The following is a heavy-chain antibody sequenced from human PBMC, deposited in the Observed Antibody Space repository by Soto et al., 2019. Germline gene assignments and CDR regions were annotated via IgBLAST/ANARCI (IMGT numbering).Heavy chain of an antibody. CDR3: ARNTTDSYGMDV. CDR1: GFTFSSYG. V-gene: IGHV3-33*01. Sequence: GGSLRLSCAASGFTFSSYGMHWVRQAPGKGLEWVAVIWYDGSNKYYADSVKGRFTISRDNSKNTLYLQMNSLRAEDTAVYYCARNTTDSYGMDVWGQGTTVTVSS. CDR2: IWYDGSNK. J-gene: IGHJ6*02.